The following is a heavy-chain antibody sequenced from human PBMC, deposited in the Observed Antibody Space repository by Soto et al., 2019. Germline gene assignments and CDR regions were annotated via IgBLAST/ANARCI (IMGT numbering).Heavy chain of an antibody. CDR1: GDSVSSNTAS. D-gene: IGHD5-12*01. J-gene: IGHJ5*02. CDR2: AYFRSKWYN. CDR3: AKGDNLGPKTGYAFDP. V-gene: IGHV6-1*01. Sequence: QTLSLTCAISGDSVSSNTASWNWIRQSPSRGLEWLGRAYFRSKWYNDYAVSVKSRIIINPDTSNNQFSLQLNSVTPEDTAVYFCAKGDNLGPKTGYAFDPWGQGIMVTVSS.